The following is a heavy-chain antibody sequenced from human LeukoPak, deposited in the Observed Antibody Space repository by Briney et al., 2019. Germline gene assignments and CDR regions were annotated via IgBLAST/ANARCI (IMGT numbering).Heavy chain of an antibody. Sequence: GRSLRLSCAASGFTFSSYGMHWVRQAPGKGLEWVAVISYDGSNKYYADSVKGRFTIYRDNSKNTLYLQMNSLRAEDTAVYYCAKDRREYCSSTSCSLSYGMDVWGKGTTVTVSS. D-gene: IGHD2-2*01. CDR2: ISYDGSNK. CDR1: GFTFSSYG. V-gene: IGHV3-30*18. J-gene: IGHJ6*04. CDR3: AKDRREYCSSTSCSLSYGMDV.